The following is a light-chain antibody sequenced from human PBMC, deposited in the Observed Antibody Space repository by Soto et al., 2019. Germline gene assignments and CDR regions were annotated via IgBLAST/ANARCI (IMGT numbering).Light chain of an antibody. Sequence: IHMTQSPSSLSASVGDRVTITCRASQGISSYLAWYQQKPGKAPKLLIYAASTLQSGVPSRFSGSGSGTDFTLTISSLQPDDFATYYCQQYNSYPWTFGQGTKVDI. J-gene: IGKJ1*01. CDR3: QQYNSYPWT. CDR2: AAS. CDR1: QGISSY. V-gene: IGKV1-9*01.